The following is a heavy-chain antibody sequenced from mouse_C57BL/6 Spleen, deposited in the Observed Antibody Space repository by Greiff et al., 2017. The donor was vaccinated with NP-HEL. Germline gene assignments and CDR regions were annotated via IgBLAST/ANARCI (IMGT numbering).Heavy chain of an antibody. V-gene: IGHV5-4*03. CDR1: GFTFSSYA. CDR2: ISDGGSYT. Sequence: EVKLMESGGGLVKPGGSLKLSCAASGFTFSSYAMSWVRQTPEKRLEWVATISDGGSYTYYPDNVKGRFTISRDNAKNNLYLQRSHLKSEDTAMYYCARRGYDYPYYYAMGYWGQGTSVTVSS. D-gene: IGHD2-4*01. CDR3: ARRGYDYPYYYAMGY. J-gene: IGHJ4*01.